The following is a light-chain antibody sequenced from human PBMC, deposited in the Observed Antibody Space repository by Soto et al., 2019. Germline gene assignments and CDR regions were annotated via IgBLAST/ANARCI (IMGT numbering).Light chain of an antibody. CDR3: AAWDDSLSVVV. V-gene: IGLV1-44*01. J-gene: IGLJ3*02. CDR1: SSNIGSNT. CDR2: SSD. Sequence: QSVLTQPPSASGTPGQRVTISCSGSSSNIGSNTVNWYQQLPGTAPKLVIHSSDQRPSGVPDRFSGSQSGTSASLAISGLQSEDEAEYYCAAWDDSLSVVVFGGGTKLTVL.